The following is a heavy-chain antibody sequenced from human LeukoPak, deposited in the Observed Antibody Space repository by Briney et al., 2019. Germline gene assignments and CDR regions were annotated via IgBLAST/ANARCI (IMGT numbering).Heavy chain of an antibody. D-gene: IGHD4/OR15-4a*01. CDR3: ARRAGAYSHPYDY. J-gene: IGHJ4*02. V-gene: IGHV3-53*01. Sequence: GGSLRLSCTVSGFTVSTNSMSWVRQAPGKGLEWVSFIYSDNTHYSDSVKGRFTISRDNSKNTLYLQMNSLRAEDTAVYYCARRAGAYSHPYDYWGQGTLVTVPS. CDR1: GFTVSTNS. CDR2: IYSDNT.